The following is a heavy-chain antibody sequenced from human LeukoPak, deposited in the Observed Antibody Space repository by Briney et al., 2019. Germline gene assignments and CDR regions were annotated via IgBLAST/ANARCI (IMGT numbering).Heavy chain of an antibody. CDR1: GGSISSGDYY. J-gene: IGHJ4*02. Sequence: NSSQTLSLTCTVSGGSISSGDYYWSWIRQPPGKGLEWIGYIYYSGSTYYNPSLKSRVTISVDTSKNQFSLKLSSVTAADTAVYYCARDYMRAGVDYWGQGTLVTVSS. CDR3: ARDYMRAGVDY. CDR2: IYYSGST. V-gene: IGHV4-30-4*01.